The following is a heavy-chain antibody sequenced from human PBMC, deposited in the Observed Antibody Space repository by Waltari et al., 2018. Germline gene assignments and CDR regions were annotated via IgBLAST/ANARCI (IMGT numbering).Heavy chain of an antibody. J-gene: IGHJ4*02. CDR3: ARVGDYNGNPDY. D-gene: IGHD4-17*01. V-gene: IGHV4-4*07. CDR2: VDTSGST. Sequence: QVQLQESGPGLVKPSETLSLTCTVSGGSISIHYWSWIRQPAGKGLEWIGRVDTSGSTNSNPSLRIRVTMSIDTSKNQCSLKLSSVTAADTAVDYCARVGDYNGNPDYWGQGTLVTVSS. CDR1: GGSISIHY.